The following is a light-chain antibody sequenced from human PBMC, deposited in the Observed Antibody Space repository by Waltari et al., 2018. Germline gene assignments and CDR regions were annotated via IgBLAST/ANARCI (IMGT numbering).Light chain of an antibody. CDR1: QSVSSN. J-gene: IGKJ2*01. CDR3: QQYNQWPSYT. Sequence: DIVMTQSPATLSVSPGDRATLSCRASQSVSSNLAWYQQKPGQAPRLLIYGTSTRATGVPARFSGSGSGTEFTLTISSLQSEDFAVYYCQQYNQWPSYTFGQGTKLEIK. CDR2: GTS. V-gene: IGKV3-15*01.